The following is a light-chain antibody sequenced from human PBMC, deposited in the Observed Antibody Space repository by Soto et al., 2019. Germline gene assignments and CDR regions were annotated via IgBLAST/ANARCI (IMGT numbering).Light chain of an antibody. CDR2: DVA. J-gene: IGLJ1*01. V-gene: IGLV2-14*03. CDR3: SSTYV. Sequence: QSALTQPASVSVSPGQSITISCTGTSSDVGGYNYVSWYQHHPGKAPKIMIYDVANRPSGVSNRFSGSKSGNTASLTISGLQAEDEADYTSSSTYVFGTGTKLTVL. CDR1: SSDVGGYNY.